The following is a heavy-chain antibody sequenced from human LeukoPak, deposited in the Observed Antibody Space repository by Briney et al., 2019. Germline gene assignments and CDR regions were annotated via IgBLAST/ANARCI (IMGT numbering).Heavy chain of an antibody. CDR1: GYTFTSYP. CDR3: ARGGGSCSGSSCYSSYFDS. V-gene: IGHV1-3*01. J-gene: IGHJ4*02. CDR2: INPGNANT. D-gene: IGHD2-15*01. Sequence: ASVKVSCKASGYTFTSYPMHWVRQAPGQRLEWMGWINPGNANTKYSQKFQGRVTIARDTSASTAYMELSSLRFEDTAVYFCARGGGSCSGSSCYSSYFDSWGQGTLVTVSS.